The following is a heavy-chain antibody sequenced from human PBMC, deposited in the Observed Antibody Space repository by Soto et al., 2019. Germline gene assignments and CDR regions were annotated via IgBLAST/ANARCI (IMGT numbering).Heavy chain of an antibody. CDR2: INAGNGNT. D-gene: IGHD3-3*01. V-gene: IGHV1-3*01. CDR3: ASSRYDFWSGYPVGYFDY. J-gene: IGHJ4*02. CDR1: GYTFTTYA. Sequence: ASVKVSCKASGYTFTTYAMHWVRQAPGQRLEWMGWINAGNGNTKYSQKFQGRVTITRDTSASTAYMELSSLRSEDTAVYYCASSRYDFWSGYPVGYFDYWGQGTLVTVS.